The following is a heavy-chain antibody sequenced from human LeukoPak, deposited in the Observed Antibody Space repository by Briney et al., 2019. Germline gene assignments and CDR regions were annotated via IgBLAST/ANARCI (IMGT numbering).Heavy chain of an antibody. V-gene: IGHV3-53*01. CDR3: ARVSPNTVTTLQYFDY. CDR2: IYSGGNT. Sequence: GGSLRLSCTVSGFTVSSNSWSWVRQAPGKGLEWVSFIYSGGNTHYSDSVTGRFTISRDNSKNTLYLQMNSLRAEDTAVYYCARVSPNTVTTLQYFDYWGQGTLVTVSS. D-gene: IGHD4-17*01. CDR1: GFTVSSNS. J-gene: IGHJ4*02.